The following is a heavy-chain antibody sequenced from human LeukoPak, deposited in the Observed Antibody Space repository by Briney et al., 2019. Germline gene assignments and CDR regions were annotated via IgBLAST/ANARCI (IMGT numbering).Heavy chain of an antibody. D-gene: IGHD3-3*01. V-gene: IGHV1-69*13. Sequence: ASVKVSCKASGGTFSSYAISWVRQAPGQGREWMGGIIPIFGAANYAQKFQGRVTITADESTSTAYMELSSLRSEDTAVYYCARSYADYDFWSGPLNGHYYYYMDVWGKGTTVTVSS. CDR3: ARSYADYDFWSGPLNGHYYYYMDV. CDR2: IIPIFGAA. J-gene: IGHJ6*03. CDR1: GGTFSSYA.